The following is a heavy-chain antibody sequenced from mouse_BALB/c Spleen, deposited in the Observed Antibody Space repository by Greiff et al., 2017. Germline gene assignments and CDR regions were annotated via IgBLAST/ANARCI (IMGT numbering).Heavy chain of an antibody. Sequence: DVKLVESGGGLVQPGGSLKLSCAASGFTFSSYTMSWVRQTPEKRLEWVAYISNGGGSTYYPDTVKGRFTISRDNAKNTLYLQMSSLKSEDTAMYYCARGDGSRPWFAYWGQGTLVTVSA. D-gene: IGHD1-1*01. J-gene: IGHJ3*01. CDR3: ARGDGSRPWFAY. CDR1: GFTFSSYT. CDR2: ISNGGGST. V-gene: IGHV5-12-2*01.